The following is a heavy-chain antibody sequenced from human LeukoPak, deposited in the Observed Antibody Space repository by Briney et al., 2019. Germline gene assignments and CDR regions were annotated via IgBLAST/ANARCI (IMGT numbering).Heavy chain of an antibody. V-gene: IGHV4-39*01. J-gene: IGHJ3*02. Sequence: SETLSLTCTVSGGSISSSSYYWGWIRQPPGKGLEWIGSIYYSGSTYYNPSLKSRVTISVDTSKNQFSLKLSSVTAADTAVYYCARRLLCSSTSCYTRDAFDIWGQGTMVSVSS. CDR3: ARRLLCSSTSCYTRDAFDI. CDR1: GGSISSSSYY. CDR2: IYYSGST. D-gene: IGHD2-2*02.